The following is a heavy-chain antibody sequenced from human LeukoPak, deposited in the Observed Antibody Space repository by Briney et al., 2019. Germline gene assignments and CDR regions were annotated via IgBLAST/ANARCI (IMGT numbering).Heavy chain of an antibody. CDR2: ISAYNGNT. D-gene: IGHD3-10*01. CDR3: ARVVTMVRGVQVGDY. J-gene: IGHJ4*02. V-gene: IGHV1-18*04. CDR1: GYTFTSDG. Sequence: ASVKVSCKASGYTFTSDGISWVRQAPGQGLEWMGWISAYNGNTNYAQKLQGRVTMTTDTSTSTAYMELRSLRSDDTAVYYCARVVTMVRGVQVGDYWGQGTLVTVSS.